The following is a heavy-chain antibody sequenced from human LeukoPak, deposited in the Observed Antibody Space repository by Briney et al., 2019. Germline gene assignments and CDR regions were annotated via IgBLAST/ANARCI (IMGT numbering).Heavy chain of an antibody. CDR2: ISNGGTE. D-gene: IGHD2-2*01. V-gene: IGHV3-30*01. Sequence: PGGSLRLSCAASGFTFSDFGMTWVRQAPGKGLEWVASISNGGTEFYADSVKGRFAISRDTSTNTLSLQMNSLRAEDTAVYFCARRTGDTRFCSRFSCFLPDYWGQGTPVTVSS. CDR3: ARRTGDTRFCSRFSCFLPDY. J-gene: IGHJ4*02. CDR1: GFTFSDFG.